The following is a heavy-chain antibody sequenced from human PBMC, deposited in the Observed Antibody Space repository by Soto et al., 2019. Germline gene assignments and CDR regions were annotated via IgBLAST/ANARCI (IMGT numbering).Heavy chain of an antibody. D-gene: IGHD5-18*01. CDR2: ISDDGASI. Sequence: PGGSLRLSCEASGFSFSSFAMNWVRQAPGRRLEWVSYISDDGASIYYADSLKGRFTISRDNAKNSLSLQMNNLRAEDTAVYYCARENSVQAWLHHFDHWGLGTLVTVSS. V-gene: IGHV3-48*03. J-gene: IGHJ4*02. CDR1: GFSFSSFA. CDR3: ARENSVQAWLHHFDH.